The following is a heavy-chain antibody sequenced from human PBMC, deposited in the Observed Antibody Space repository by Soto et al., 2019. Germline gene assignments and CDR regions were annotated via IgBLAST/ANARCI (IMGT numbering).Heavy chain of an antibody. J-gene: IGHJ4*02. CDR2: INSDGSSI. CDR3: ARLPVDTITSLDY. CDR1: GFTFSRYW. D-gene: IGHD3-3*01. Sequence: EVQLVESGGDLVQPGGFLRLSCATSGFTFSRYWMHWVSQVPGKGLVWVSRINSDGSSISYSDSVKGRFTISRDNAKNTLYLQMNSLRVEDTAVYYCARLPVDTITSLDYWGQGTLVTVSS. V-gene: IGHV3-74*01.